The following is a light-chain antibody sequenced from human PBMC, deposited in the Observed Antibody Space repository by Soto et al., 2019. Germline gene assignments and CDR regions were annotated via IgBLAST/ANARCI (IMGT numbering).Light chain of an antibody. CDR3: LQDHDDSWT. CDR2: GAS. V-gene: IGKV3D-7*01. J-gene: IGKJ1*01. CDR1: QSVSSRY. Sequence: EVVLTQSPGTLSLSPGERATLSCRASQSVSSRYLAWYQHKPGQAPRLLIYGASTRATGIPARFSGSGSGTEFTLTVSSLQPEDFATYYCLQDHDDSWTFGQGTKVDIK.